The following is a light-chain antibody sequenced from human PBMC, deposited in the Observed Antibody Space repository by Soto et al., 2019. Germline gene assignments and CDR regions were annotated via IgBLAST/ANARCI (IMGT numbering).Light chain of an antibody. CDR1: SSNIGAGYD. CDR3: QSYDSSLSGWV. J-gene: IGLJ1*01. V-gene: IGLV1-40*01. Sequence: QSVLTQPPSVSGAPGQRVTISCTGSSSNIGAGYDVHWYQQLPGTAPKLLIYGNSNRPSGVPDRFSSSKSGTSASLAITGLQAEDEADYYCQSYDSSLSGWVFGTGTKLTVL. CDR2: GNS.